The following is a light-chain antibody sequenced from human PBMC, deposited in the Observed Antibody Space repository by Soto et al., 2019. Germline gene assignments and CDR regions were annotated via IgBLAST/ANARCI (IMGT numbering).Light chain of an antibody. J-gene: IGKJ4*01. CDR2: GAS. Sequence: EIVLTQSPATLSLSPGERATLSCRASQCVSSNLAWYRQKPGQAPRLLMAGASTRATGIPVRFSGSASGTEFTLTISGLQSEDSAVYYSQLSRTFGGGTKVDIK. CDR3: QLSRT. CDR1: QCVSSN. V-gene: IGKV3-15*01.